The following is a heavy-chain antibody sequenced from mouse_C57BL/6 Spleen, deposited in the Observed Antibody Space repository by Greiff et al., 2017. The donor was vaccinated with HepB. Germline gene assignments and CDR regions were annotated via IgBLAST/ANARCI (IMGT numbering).Heavy chain of an antibody. J-gene: IGHJ2*01. CDR2: IDTEDGDT. V-gene: IGHV14-1*01. D-gene: IGHD2-5*01. CDR1: GFNIKDYY. CDR3: TPYSNRFDY. Sequence: EVKLQESGAELVRPGASVKLSCTASGFNIKDYYMHWVKQRPGQGLEWIGRIDTEDGDTEYVTKFQGKSTMTADTSSNTAYLQLSSLTSEDTAVYYCTPYSNRFDYWGQGTTLTVSS.